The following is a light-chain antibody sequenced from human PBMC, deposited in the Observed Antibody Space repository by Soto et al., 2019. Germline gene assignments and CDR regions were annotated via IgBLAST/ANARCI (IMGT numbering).Light chain of an antibody. V-gene: IGKV3-20*01. CDR3: QQYGRPPRAT. CDR1: QSVSSNY. CDR2: GAS. J-gene: IGKJ5*01. Sequence: EIMMTQSPGTVSLTQGETATLSCRASQSVSSNYVAWFHQKPGQAPRLLIYGASSRATGIPDRFSGGGSGTDFTLSISKVEPEDFAVYYCQQYGRPPRATFGQRTRLEI.